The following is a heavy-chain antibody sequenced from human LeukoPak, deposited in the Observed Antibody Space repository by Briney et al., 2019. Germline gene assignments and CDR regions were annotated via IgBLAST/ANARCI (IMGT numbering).Heavy chain of an antibody. D-gene: IGHD3-10*01. V-gene: IGHV3-21*01. Sequence: GGSLRLSCGASGFTFSTYSMKWVRPAPGKGLEWVSSISSSSSYTYYADSLKGRFTTSKDNAKNSLYLQMNSLRAEDTAVYYCARESPSFLSSSMDVWGQGTTVTVSS. CDR1: GFTFSTYS. J-gene: IGHJ6*02. CDR2: ISSSSSYT. CDR3: ARESPSFLSSSMDV.